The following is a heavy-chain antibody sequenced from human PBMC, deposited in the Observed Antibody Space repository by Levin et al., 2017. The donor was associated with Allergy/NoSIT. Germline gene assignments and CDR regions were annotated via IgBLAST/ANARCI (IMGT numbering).Heavy chain of an antibody. CDR3: ARDYTVEAFDI. D-gene: IGHD4-23*01. CDR1: GFTVSSNY. CDR2: IYSGGST. Sequence: GGSLRLSCAASGFTVSSNYMSWVRQAPGKGLEWVSVIYSGGSTYYADSVKGRFTISRDNSKNTLYLQMNSLRAEDTAVYYCARDYTVEAFDIWGQGTMVTVSS. J-gene: IGHJ3*02. V-gene: IGHV3-66*01.